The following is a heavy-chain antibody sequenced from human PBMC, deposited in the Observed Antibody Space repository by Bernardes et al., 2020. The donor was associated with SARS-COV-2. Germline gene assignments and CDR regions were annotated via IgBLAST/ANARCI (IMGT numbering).Heavy chain of an antibody. J-gene: IGHJ5*01. CDR2: IKYDGTEK. CDR3: ARSNWLDS. CDR1: GFTFSSQC. V-gene: IGHV3-7*03. Sequence: GGSLRLSCAASGFTFSSQCMTWVRQAPGKGLEWVANIKYDGTEKFYVDSVKVRFTISRDNAQNSLYLEMNSLRVEDTAVYYCARSNWLDSWGQRTLVIVSS.